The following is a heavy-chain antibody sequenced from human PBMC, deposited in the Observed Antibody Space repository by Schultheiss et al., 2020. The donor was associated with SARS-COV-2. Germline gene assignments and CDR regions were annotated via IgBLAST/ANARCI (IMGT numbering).Heavy chain of an antibody. CDR1: GFTFSSYP. CDR3: AREAYYYDSSAYYELPCFDY. V-gene: IGHV3-30*01. CDR2: ISYDGNNK. D-gene: IGHD3-22*01. J-gene: IGHJ4*02. Sequence: RGSLRLSCAASGFTFSSYPMHWVRQAPGKGLEWVAVISYDGNNKYFADSVKGRFTISRDNSKNTLYLQMNSLRAEDTAVYYCAREAYYYDSSAYYELPCFDYWGQGTLVTVSS.